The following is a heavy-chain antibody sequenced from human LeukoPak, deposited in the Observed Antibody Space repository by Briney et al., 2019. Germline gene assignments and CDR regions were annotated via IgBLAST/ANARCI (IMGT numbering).Heavy chain of an antibody. Sequence: HPGRSLRLSCAASGFTFSSYAMHWVRQAPGKGLEWVAVISYDGSNKYYADSVKGRFTISRDNAKNSLYLQMNSLRAEDTALYYCAKDYEYRDGYYGMDVWGQGTTVTVSS. CDR3: AKDYEYRDGYYGMDV. CDR1: GFTFSSYA. D-gene: IGHD5-24*01. J-gene: IGHJ6*02. CDR2: ISYDGSNK. V-gene: IGHV3-30-3*01.